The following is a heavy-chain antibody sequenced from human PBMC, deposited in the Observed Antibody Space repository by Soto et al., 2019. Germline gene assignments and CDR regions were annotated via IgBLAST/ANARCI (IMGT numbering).Heavy chain of an antibody. CDR2: ISWNSGAV. D-gene: IGHD3-16*01. CDR3: AKDIGHNYPYPGTRFDP. CDR1: GFTFDNYA. Sequence: EVQLVESGGGLVQPGRSLRLSCAASGFTFDNYAMHWVRQAPGKGPEWVSSISWNSGAVGYAASVRGRFTISRDNARKSLFLQMNSLRPEDTALYYCAKDIGHNYPYPGTRFDPWGQGTLVTVSS. V-gene: IGHV3-9*01. J-gene: IGHJ5*02.